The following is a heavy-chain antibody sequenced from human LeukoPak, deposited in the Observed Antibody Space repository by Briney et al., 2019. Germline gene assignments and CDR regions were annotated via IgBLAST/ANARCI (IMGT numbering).Heavy chain of an antibody. J-gene: IGHJ4*02. CDR3: ARVFCREWELLEGGLYYFDY. CDR2: IYYSGST. CDR1: GGSISSSSYY. Sequence: SETLSLTCTVSGGSISSSSYYWGWIRQPPGKGLEWIGSIYYSGSTYYNPSLKSRVTISVDTSKNQFSLKLSSVTAADTAVYHCARVFCREWELLEGGLYYFDYWGQGTLVTVSS. V-gene: IGHV4-39*07. D-gene: IGHD1-26*01.